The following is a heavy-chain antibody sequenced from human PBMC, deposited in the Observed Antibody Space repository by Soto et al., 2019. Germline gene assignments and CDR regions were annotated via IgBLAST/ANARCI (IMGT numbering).Heavy chain of an antibody. J-gene: IGHJ4*02. D-gene: IGHD3-22*01. CDR2: IYYSGST. CDR1: GGSISSGGYY. V-gene: IGHV4-31*03. Sequence: TLSLTYTVSGGSISSGGYYWSWIRQHPGKGLEWIGYIYYSGSTYYNPSLKSRVTISVDTSKNQFSLKLSSVTAADTAVYYCARDALAYYYDSSGYHSEGFYFDYWGQGTLVTVSS. CDR3: ARDALAYYYDSSGYHSEGFYFDY.